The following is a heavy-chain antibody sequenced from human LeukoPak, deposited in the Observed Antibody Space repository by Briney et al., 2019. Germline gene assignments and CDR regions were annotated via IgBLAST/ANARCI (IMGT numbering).Heavy chain of an antibody. D-gene: IGHD3-10*01. CDR1: GFTFSSYA. V-gene: IGHV3-23*01. Sequence: PGGSLRLSCAASGFTFSSYAMSWVRQAPGKGLEWVSAISGSGGSTYYADSVKGRFTISRDNSKNTLYLQMNSLRAGDTAVYYCARVRGIWFGEATDYGMDVWGQGTTVTVSS. CDR2: ISGSGGST. J-gene: IGHJ6*02. CDR3: ARVRGIWFGEATDYGMDV.